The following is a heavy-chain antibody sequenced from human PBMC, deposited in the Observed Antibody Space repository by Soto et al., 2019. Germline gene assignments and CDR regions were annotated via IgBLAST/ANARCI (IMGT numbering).Heavy chain of an antibody. Sequence: QVQLQEMGPGLVKPSQTLTISCTVSGDSVNSAYWSWIRQLPGKGLEWMGNIYHTGRTFYNPSLKSRVAISIDTSKPVFSRKVRSVTAADTAVYYCAKTDAYNSSFFDSWGQGTVVSVSS. D-gene: IGHD6-6*01. CDR1: GDSVNSAY. J-gene: IGHJ4*02. CDR3: AKTDAYNSSFFDS. V-gene: IGHV4-30-4*08. CDR2: IYHTGRT.